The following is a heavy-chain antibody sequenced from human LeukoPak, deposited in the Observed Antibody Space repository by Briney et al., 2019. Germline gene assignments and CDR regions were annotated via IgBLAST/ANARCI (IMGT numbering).Heavy chain of an antibody. CDR2: IYHSGTT. CDR3: ARKENVYYYFDY. CDR1: GYSITNSSW. J-gene: IGHJ4*02. V-gene: IGHV4-28*01. D-gene: IGHD3-10*01. Sequence: SETLSLTCAVSGYSITNSSWWGWIRQPPGKGLEWIGYIYHSGTTYYNPSLQSRVTMSVDTPKNQFSLKLSSVTAVDTAVYYCARKENVYYYFDYWGQGTLVTVSS.